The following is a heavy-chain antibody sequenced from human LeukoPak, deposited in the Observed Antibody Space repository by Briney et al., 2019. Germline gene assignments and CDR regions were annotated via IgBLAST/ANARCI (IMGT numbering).Heavy chain of an antibody. J-gene: IGHJ6*03. D-gene: IGHD2-2*02. CDR3: ARDSEYCSSTSCHNYMDV. CDR2: IYYSGST. CDR1: GGSISSYY. V-gene: IGHV4-59*01. Sequence: SETLSLTCTVSGGSISSYYWSWIRQPPGKGLEWIGYIYYSGSTNYNPSLKSRVTISVDTSKNQFSLKLSSVTAADTAVYYCARDSEYCSSTSCHNYMDVWGKGTTVTVSS.